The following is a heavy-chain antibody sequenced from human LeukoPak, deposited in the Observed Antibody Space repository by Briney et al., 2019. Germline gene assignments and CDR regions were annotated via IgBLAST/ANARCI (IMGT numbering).Heavy chain of an antibody. CDR2: INHSGST. V-gene: IGHV4-34*01. CDR1: GGSFSGYY. J-gene: IGHJ5*02. Sequence: PSETLSLTCAVYGGSFSGYYWSWIRQPPGKGLEWIGEINHSGSTNYNPSLKSRVTISVDTSKNQFSLKLSSVTAADTAVYYCARTIVVVPAAISPWFDPWGQGTLVTVSS. CDR3: ARTIVVVPAAISPWFDP. D-gene: IGHD2-2*01.